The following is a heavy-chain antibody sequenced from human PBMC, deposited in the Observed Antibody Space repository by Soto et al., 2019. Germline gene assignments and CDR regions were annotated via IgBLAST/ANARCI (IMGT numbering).Heavy chain of an antibody. CDR2: IYYSGST. J-gene: IGHJ4*02. D-gene: IGHD3-16*02. V-gene: IGHV4-31*03. CDR3: ARITFGGVIVADGFDY. Sequence: SETLSLTCTVSGGSISSGGYYWSWIRQHPGKGLEWIGYIYYSGSTYYNPSLKSRVTISVDTSKNQFSLKLSSVTAADTAVYYCARITFGGVIVADGFDYWGQGTLVTVSS. CDR1: GGSISSGGYY.